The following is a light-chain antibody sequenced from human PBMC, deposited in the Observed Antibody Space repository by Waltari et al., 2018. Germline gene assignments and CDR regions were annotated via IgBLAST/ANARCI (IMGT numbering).Light chain of an antibody. CDR1: QSLLYSSRNKNY. J-gene: IGKJ2*03. CDR2: WAS. Sequence: DVVMTQSPDSLAVSLGERATLNCTSSQSLLYSSRNKNYLAWYQQKPGQPPKLLIYWASAREAGVPDRISGSGSGTDFTLTISSLQAEDVAVYYCQQYYATPYSFGQGTKVEIK. CDR3: QQYYATPYS. V-gene: IGKV4-1*01.